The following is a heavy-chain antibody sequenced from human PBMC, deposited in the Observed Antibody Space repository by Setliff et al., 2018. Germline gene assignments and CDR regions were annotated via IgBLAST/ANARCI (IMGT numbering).Heavy chain of an antibody. CDR1: GFSFTTYT. Sequence: PGGSLRLSCAAPGFSFTTYTMNWIRQAPGQGLEWVSSIDTSSTWIYYADSVKGRFTISRDNAENSLYLQMNSLRAEDTAVYYCARSETCHSTHCSPYDYWGQGTQVTVSS. J-gene: IGHJ4*02. CDR3: ARSETCHSTHCSPYDY. D-gene: IGHD2-2*01. V-gene: IGHV3-21*01. CDR2: IDTSSTWI.